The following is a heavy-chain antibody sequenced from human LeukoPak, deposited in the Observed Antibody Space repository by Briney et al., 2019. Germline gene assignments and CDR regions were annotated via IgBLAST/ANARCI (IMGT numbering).Heavy chain of an antibody. J-gene: IGHJ5*02. V-gene: IGHV5-51*01. D-gene: IGHD1-26*01. CDR2: IYPGDSDT. CDR1: GYSFNSYW. CDR3: ARLGGSYSGINWFDP. Sequence: GESLKISYKGSGYSFNSYWIGWVRQMPGKGLEWMGIIYPGDSDTRYSPSFQGQVTISADKSISTAYLQWSSLKASDTAMYYCARLGGSYSGINWFDPWGQGTLVTVSS.